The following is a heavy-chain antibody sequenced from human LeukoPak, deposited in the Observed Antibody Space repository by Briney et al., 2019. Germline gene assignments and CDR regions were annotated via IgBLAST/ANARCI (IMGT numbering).Heavy chain of an antibody. J-gene: IGHJ6*03. CDR2: INPNSGGT. V-gene: IGHV1-2*02. CDR1: GYTFTGYY. CDR3: ARDRAGNHYYYYYYMDV. Sequence: ASVKVSCKASGYTFTGYYMHWVRQAPGQGREWMGWINPNSGGTNYAQKFQGRVTMTRDTSISTAYMELSRLRSDDTAVYYCARDRAGNHYYYYYYMDVWGKGTTVTVSS.